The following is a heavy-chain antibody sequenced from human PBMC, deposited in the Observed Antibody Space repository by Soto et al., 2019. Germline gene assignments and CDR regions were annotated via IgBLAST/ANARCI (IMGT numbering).Heavy chain of an antibody. V-gene: IGHV4-31*03. CDR2: IYYSGST. CDR1: GGSISSGGYY. CDR3: ARFPRWPIARGFDY. J-gene: IGHJ4*02. D-gene: IGHD3-10*01. Sequence: SSETLSLTCTVSGGSISSGGYYWSWIRQHPGKGLEWIGYIYYSGSTYYNPSLKSRVTISVDTSKNQFSLKLSSVTAADTAVYYCARFPRWPIARGFDYWGQGTLVTVSS.